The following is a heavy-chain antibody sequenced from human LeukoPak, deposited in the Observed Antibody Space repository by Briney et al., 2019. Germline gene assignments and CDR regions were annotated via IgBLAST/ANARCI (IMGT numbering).Heavy chain of an antibody. CDR1: GYTFTGYY. Sequence: ASVKVSCKASGYTFTGYYMHWVRQAPGQGLEWMGWINPNSGGTNYAQKFQGRVTMTRDTSISTAYMELSRLRSDDTAVYYCARDSRRRPYYYDSSGYYSYWGQGTLVTVSS. V-gene: IGHV1-2*02. D-gene: IGHD3-22*01. CDR2: INPNSGGT. J-gene: IGHJ4*02. CDR3: ARDSRRRPYYYDSSGYYSY.